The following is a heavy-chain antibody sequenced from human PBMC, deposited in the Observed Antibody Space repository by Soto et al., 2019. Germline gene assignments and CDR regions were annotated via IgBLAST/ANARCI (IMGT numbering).Heavy chain of an antibody. CDR1: GFTFSSYG. CDR2: IWYDGSNK. V-gene: IGHV3-33*08. J-gene: IGHJ4*02. CDR3: ARVSRGSSSSAGSFDY. Sequence: GGSLRLSCAASGFTFSSYGMHWVRQAPGKGLEWVAVIWYDGSNKYYADSVKGRFTISRDNSKNTLYLQMNSLRAEDTAVYYCARVSRGSSSSAGSFDYWGQGTLVTVSS. D-gene: IGHD6-6*01.